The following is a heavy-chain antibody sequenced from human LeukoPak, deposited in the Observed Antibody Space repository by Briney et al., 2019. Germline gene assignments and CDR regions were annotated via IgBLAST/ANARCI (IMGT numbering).Heavy chain of an antibody. CDR2: ISDSGGST. CDR1: GITLSNYC. Sequence: GSLRLSCAVSGITLSNYCMSWVRQAPGKGLEWVAGISDSGGSTNYADSVKGRFTISRDNPKNTLYLQMNSLRAEDTAVYFCAKRGVVIRVILVGFNKEAYYFDSWGQGALVTVSS. J-gene: IGHJ4*02. V-gene: IGHV3-23*01. D-gene: IGHD3-22*01. CDR3: AKRGVVIRVILVGFNKEAYYFDS.